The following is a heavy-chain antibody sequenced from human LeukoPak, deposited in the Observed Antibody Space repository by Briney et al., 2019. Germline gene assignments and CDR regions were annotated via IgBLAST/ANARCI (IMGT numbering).Heavy chain of an antibody. J-gene: IGHJ1*01. CDR2: ISWNSGSI. D-gene: IGHD6-19*01. CDR1: GFIFNNYA. CDR3: AKDNRRHYTSGPNPDSLH. Sequence: GGSLRLSCTGSGFIFNNYAMHWVRQPPGKGLEWVSGISWNSGSIDYADSVKGRFTISRDNAKNSLYLQMNSLRVEDTAFYYCAKDNRRHYTSGPNPDSLHWGQGALVTVSS. V-gene: IGHV3-9*01.